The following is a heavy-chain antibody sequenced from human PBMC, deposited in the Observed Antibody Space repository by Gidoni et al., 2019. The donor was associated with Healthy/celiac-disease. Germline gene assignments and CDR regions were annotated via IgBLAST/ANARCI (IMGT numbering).Heavy chain of an antibody. J-gene: IGHJ6*02. D-gene: IGHD2-2*02. CDR1: GFTFSSYW. V-gene: IGHV3-7*01. CDR2: IKQDGSEK. CDR3: ARLYCSSTSCYNYYYYGMDV. Sequence: EVQLVESGGGLVQPGGSLRLSCAASGFTFSSYWMSWVRQAPEKGLEWVANIKQDGSEKYYVDSVKGRFTISRDNAKNSLYLQMNSLRAEDTAVYYCARLYCSSTSCYNYYYYGMDVWGQGTTVTVSS.